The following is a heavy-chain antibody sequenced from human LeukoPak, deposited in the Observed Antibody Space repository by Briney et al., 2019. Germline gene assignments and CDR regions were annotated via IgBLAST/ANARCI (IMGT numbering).Heavy chain of an antibody. CDR1: GFTFSSYA. V-gene: IGHV3-30-3*01. CDR2: ISYDGSNK. D-gene: IGHD3-10*01. Sequence: PGGSLRLSCAASGFTFSSYAMHWVRQAPGKGLEWVAVISYDGSNKYYADSVKGRFTISRDNSKNTLYLQMNSLRAEDTAVYYCAREITMVRGVIMVPLDVWGQGTTVTVSS. J-gene: IGHJ6*02. CDR3: AREITMVRGVIMVPLDV.